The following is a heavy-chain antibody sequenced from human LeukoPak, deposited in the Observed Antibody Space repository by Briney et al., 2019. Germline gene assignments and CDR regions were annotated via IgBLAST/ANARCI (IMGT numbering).Heavy chain of an antibody. J-gene: IGHJ4*02. CDR1: GFTVSSNF. Sequence: PGGSLRLSCAASGFTVSSNFLSWVRQAPGKGLEWVSVIYSGGKTYYADSVKGRFTISRDNSKNTLYLQMNSLRAEDTAVYYCARGADRWNYFDYWSRGTLVTVSS. CDR2: IYSGGKT. D-gene: IGHD4-23*01. V-gene: IGHV3-53*01. CDR3: ARGADRWNYFDY.